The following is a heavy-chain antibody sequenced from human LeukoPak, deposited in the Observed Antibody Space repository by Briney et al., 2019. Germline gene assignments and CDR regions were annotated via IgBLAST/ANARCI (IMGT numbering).Heavy chain of an antibody. CDR1: GGSISSYY. V-gene: IGHV4-59*01. J-gene: IGHJ4*02. D-gene: IGHD5-12*01. Sequence: SETLSLTCTVSGGSISSYYWSWIRQPPGKGLEWIGYFYYSGSTNYNPSLKSRVTISVDTSKNQFSLKLSSVTAVDTAVYYCARANRYDLYFDYWGQGTLVTVSS. CDR2: FYYSGST. CDR3: ARANRYDLYFDY.